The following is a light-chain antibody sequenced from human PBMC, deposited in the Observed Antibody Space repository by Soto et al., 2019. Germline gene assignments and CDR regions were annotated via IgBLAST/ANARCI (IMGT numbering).Light chain of an antibody. V-gene: IGKV3-15*01. CDR1: QSVGTK. CDR3: QQYGSSPLT. CDR2: AAS. J-gene: IGKJ4*01. Sequence: EIVMTQSPTTLSVSPGESATLSCRASQSVGTKLAWYRQKPGKAPRLLIFAASTRATGIPARFSGSGSGTEFTLTISRLEPEDFAVYYCQQYGSSPLTFGGGTKVDIK.